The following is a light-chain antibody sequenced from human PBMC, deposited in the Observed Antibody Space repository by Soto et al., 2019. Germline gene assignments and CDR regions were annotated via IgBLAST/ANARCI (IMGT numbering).Light chain of an antibody. J-gene: IGKJ2*02. V-gene: IGKV1-5*03. CDR3: QQYNSYQCT. CDR2: KSS. CDR1: QSISNW. Sequence: DIQMTQSPSTLSGSVGDRVTITCRASQSISNWLAWYQQKPGKAPKLLLYKSSTLQSGVPSRFSGSGSGTEFTLTISSLQPDDFATYYCQQYNSYQCTFGQGTKVDIK.